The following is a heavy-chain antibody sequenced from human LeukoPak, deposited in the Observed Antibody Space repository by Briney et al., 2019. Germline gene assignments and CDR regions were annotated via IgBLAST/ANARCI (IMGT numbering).Heavy chain of an antibody. Sequence: ASVKVSCKASGYTFSNYGISWVRQAPGLGLEWMGWTSYNGNTNYAQKFQDRVTMTTDTSTTTAYMELRSLESDDTAVYYCARHSGSGWQALGYWGQGTLATVSS. CDR1: GYTFSNYG. CDR2: TSYNGNT. J-gene: IGHJ4*02. D-gene: IGHD6-19*01. V-gene: IGHV1-18*04. CDR3: ARHSGSGWQALGY.